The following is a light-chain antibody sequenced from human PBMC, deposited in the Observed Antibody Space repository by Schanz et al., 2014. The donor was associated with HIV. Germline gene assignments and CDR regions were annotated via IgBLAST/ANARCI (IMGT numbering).Light chain of an antibody. CDR1: QSVSSN. Sequence: EIMMTQSPATLSVSPGERATLSCRASQSVSSNLAWYQQKPGQAPRLLIYDASTRAAGIPAMFSGTGSGTEFTLTISSPQSDDGAVYYGQQYTAWPLTFGGGTKVEI. J-gene: IGKJ4*01. CDR3: QQYTAWPLT. V-gene: IGKV3-15*01. CDR2: DAS.